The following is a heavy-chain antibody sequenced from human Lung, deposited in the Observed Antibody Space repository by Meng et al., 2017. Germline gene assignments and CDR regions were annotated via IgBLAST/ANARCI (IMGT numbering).Heavy chain of an antibody. J-gene: IGHJ4*02. CDR2: IIPLFDTT. Sequence: QVQLGQSGAGVKKPGSSVKVSFKASGGTFSSSAISWVRQAPGQGLEWMGGIIPLFDTTHYAQNFQGRVSITADESTRTAYMELSSLRSEDTAVYYCARALGLTTMMTYWGQGTLVTVSS. V-gene: IGHV1-69*01. D-gene: IGHD3-22*01. CDR1: GGTFSSSA. CDR3: ARALGLTTMMTY.